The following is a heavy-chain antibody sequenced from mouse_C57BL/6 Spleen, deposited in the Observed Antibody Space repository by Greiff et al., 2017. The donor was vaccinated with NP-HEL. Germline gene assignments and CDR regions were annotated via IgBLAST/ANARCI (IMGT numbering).Heavy chain of an antibody. CDR3: ARIYYDYEGTFDY. D-gene: IGHD2-4*01. CDR2: INPNNGGT. V-gene: IGHV1-22*01. Sequence: EVMLVESGPELVKPGASVKMSCKASGYTFTDYNMHWVKQSHGKSLEWIGYINPNNGGTSYNQKFKGKATLTVNKSSSTAYMELRSLTSEDSAVYYCARIYYDYEGTFDYWGQGTTLTVSS. J-gene: IGHJ2*01. CDR1: GYTFTDYN.